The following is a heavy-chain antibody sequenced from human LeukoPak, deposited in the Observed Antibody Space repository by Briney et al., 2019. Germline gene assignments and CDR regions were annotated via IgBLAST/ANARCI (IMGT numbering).Heavy chain of an antibody. Sequence: ASVKVSCKASGYTFTSYYMHWVRQAPGQGLEWMGRINPNSGGTNYAQKFQGRVTMTRDTSISTAYMELSRLRSDDTAVYYCARDDWIADAFDIWGQGTMVTVSS. J-gene: IGHJ3*02. CDR3: ARDDWIADAFDI. CDR2: INPNSGGT. CDR1: GYTFTSYY. D-gene: IGHD3-9*01. V-gene: IGHV1-2*06.